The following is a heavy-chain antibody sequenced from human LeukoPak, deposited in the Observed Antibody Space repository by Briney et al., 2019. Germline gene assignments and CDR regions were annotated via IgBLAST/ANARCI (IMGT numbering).Heavy chain of an antibody. CDR2: IKSKTDGGTT. J-gene: IGHJ3*02. D-gene: IGHD5-18*01. CDR1: GFTFTNAW. CDR3: TTGVRQLWFNDAFDI. Sequence: PGGSLRLSCAASGFTFTNAWMSWVPEAPGKGMEWVGRIKSKTDGGTTDYAAPVKGRFTISRDDSKNTLYLQMNSLKTEDTAVYYCTTGVRQLWFNDAFDIWGQGTMVTVSS. V-gene: IGHV3-15*01.